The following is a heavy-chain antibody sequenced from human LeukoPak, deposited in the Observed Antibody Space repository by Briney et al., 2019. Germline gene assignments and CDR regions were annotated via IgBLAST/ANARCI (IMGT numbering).Heavy chain of an antibody. CDR1: GFTFSNYA. D-gene: IGHD2-15*01. J-gene: IGHJ4*02. CDR3: AKGVYCSGGSCLLGEVHYFGY. V-gene: IGHV3-23*01. Sequence: PGGSLRLSCAASGFTFSNYAMTWVRQAPGKGLEWVSVISGSGISTYYADSVKGRFTISRDNSKNTLYLQMNSLRAEDTAVYYCAKGVYCSGGSCLLGEVHYFGYWGQGTLVTVSS. CDR2: ISGSGIST.